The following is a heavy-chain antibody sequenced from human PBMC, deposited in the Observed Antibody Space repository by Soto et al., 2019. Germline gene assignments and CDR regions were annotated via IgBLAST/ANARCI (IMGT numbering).Heavy chain of an antibody. J-gene: IGHJ4*02. CDR1: RFSFSSYE. V-gene: IGHV3-23*01. CDR3: ARGGGYCTPTSCAIDS. CDR2: VSLTGDRT. Sequence: PGGSLRLSCVASRFSFSSYEMSWVRQAAGKGLEWVSRVSLTGDRTNYAGSVKGRFTVSRYNFKNTLYLEMDSLRPEDTTIYYCARGGGYCTPTSCAIDSWGRGTPVTVSS. D-gene: IGHD2-8*01.